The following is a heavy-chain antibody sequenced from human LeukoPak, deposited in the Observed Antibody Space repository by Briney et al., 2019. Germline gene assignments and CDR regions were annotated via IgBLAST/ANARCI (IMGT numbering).Heavy chain of an antibody. V-gene: IGHV4-59*01. CDR3: AREGARYSFDY. Sequence: PSETLSLTCTVSGGSISSYYWRWIRQPPGKGLEWIGYIYYSGSTNYNPSLKSRVTISVDTSKNQFSLKLSSVTAADTAVYYCAREGARYSFDYWGQGTLVTVSS. CDR2: IYYSGST. CDR1: GGSISSYY. D-gene: IGHD3-9*01. J-gene: IGHJ4*02.